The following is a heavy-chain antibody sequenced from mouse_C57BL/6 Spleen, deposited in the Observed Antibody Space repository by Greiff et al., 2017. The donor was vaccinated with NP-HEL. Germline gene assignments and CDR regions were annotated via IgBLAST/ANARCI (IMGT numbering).Heavy chain of an antibody. D-gene: IGHD2-5*01. CDR1: GFTFTDYY. Sequence: EVMLVESGGGLVQPGGSLSLSCAASGFTFTDYYMSWVRQPPGKALEWLGFIRNKANGYTTEYSASVKGRFTISRDNSQSILYLQMNALRAEDSATYYCARSPYYSSGYAMDYWGQGTSVTVSS. V-gene: IGHV7-3*01. CDR2: IRNKANGYTT. CDR3: ARSPYYSSGYAMDY. J-gene: IGHJ4*01.